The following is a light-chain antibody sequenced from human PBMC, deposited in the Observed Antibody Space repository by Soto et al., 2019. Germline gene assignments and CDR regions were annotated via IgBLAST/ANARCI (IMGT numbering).Light chain of an antibody. J-gene: IGLJ1*01. CDR1: SSDVGGYTY. V-gene: IGLV2-14*01. Sequence: QSALTQSASVSGSPGQSITISCTGTSSDVGGYTYVSWYQQHPGKAPKLMIYEVSHRPSGVSNRFSGSKSGNTASLTISGLQAEDEADYYCSSYASSSTLVFGTGTSSPS. CDR3: SSYASSSTLV. CDR2: EVS.